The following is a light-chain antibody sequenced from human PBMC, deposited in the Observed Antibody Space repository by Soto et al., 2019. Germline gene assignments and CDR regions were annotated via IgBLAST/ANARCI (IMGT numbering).Light chain of an antibody. V-gene: IGKV3-20*01. Sequence: LTQSPGTLSLSPGERATLSCRASQSVSNSYLAWYQQKPGQAPRLLIYGASTRATGIPDRFSGSGSGTDFTLTISRLEPEDFAVYYCQQYTSSPLTFGQGTKVDTK. CDR3: QQYTSSPLT. CDR2: GAS. CDR1: QSVSNSY. J-gene: IGKJ1*01.